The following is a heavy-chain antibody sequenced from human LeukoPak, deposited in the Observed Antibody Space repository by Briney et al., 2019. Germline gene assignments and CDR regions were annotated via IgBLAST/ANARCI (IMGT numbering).Heavy chain of an antibody. CDR1: GFTVSSNY. D-gene: IGHD5-12*01. Sequence: QSGGSLRLSCAASGFTVSSNYMSWVRQAPGKGREWVSVIYSGGSTYYADSVKGRFTISRDNSKNTLYLQMNSLRAEDTAVYYCARECSDGYDYYFDYWGQGTLVTVSS. CDR2: IYSGGST. CDR3: ARECSDGYDYYFDY. V-gene: IGHV3-53*01. J-gene: IGHJ4*02.